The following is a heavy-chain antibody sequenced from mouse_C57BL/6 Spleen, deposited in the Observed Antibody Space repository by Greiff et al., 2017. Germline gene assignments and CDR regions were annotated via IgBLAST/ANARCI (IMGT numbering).Heavy chain of an antibody. CDR1: GYTFTSYW. V-gene: IGHV1-64*01. CDR3: AREVCYRNSL. J-gene: IGHJ4*01. CDR2: IHPNSGGT. D-gene: IGHD2-5*01. Sequence: VPLQQPGAELVKPGASVQLSCKASGYTFTSYWMHWVKQRPGQGLEWIGMIHPNSGGTNYNEKFKSKATLTVDNSSSTTYMQLSSLTSEDAAVYYCAREVCYRNSLWGQGTSVTVSA.